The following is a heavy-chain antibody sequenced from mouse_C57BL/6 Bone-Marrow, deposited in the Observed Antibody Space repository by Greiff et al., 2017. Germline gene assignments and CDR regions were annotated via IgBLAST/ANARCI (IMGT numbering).Heavy chain of an antibody. D-gene: IGHD1-1*01. Sequence: QVQLKESGAELARPGASVKLSCKASGYTFTSYGISWVKQRTGQGLEWIGEIYPRSGNTYYNEKFKGKATLTADKSSSTAYMELRSLTSEDSAVYFGASSDYYGSSYGAMDYWGQGTSVTVAS. V-gene: IGHV1-81*01. J-gene: IGHJ4*01. CDR3: ASSDYYGSSYGAMDY. CDR1: GYTFTSYG. CDR2: IYPRSGNT.